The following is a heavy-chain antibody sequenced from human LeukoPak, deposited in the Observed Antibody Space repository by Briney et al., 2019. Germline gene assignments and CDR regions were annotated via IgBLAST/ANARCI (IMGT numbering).Heavy chain of an antibody. CDR3: VRAIGAAGSY. Sequence: GGCLRLSCAASVFTFNSYWMTWVRQAPGNGQEWVANIKQDGSEKYYEDSVKGRFTISRDNAKNSLYLQMNSLRAEDTAVYYCVRAIGAAGSYWGQGTLVTVSS. CDR2: IKQDGSEK. CDR1: VFTFNSYW. D-gene: IGHD6-13*01. V-gene: IGHV3-7*03. J-gene: IGHJ4*02.